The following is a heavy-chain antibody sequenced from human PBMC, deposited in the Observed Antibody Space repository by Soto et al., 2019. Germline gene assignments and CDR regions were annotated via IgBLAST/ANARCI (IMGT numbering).Heavy chain of an antibody. CDR2: ILPGSGGT. V-gene: IGHV1-2*02. D-gene: IGHD6-25*01. CDR1: GYTLTTYF. CDR3: AREWQRGTDY. Sequence: QVQLVQSGAEVVKPGASVKVSCKASGYTLTTYFLRWVRQAPGQGLEWLGWILPGSGGTNYAQEFQGMVTMTRDTSINTAYMELSRLTSDDTGVYYCAREWQRGTDYWGQGALITVSS. J-gene: IGHJ4*02.